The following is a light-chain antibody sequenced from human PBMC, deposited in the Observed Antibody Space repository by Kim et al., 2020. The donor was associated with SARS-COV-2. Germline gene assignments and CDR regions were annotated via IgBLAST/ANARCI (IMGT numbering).Light chain of an antibody. J-gene: IGLJ3*02. CDR1: SSNIGSNT. CDR2: GSD. CDR3: AAWDDSLNAWV. Sequence: QSVLTQTPSASGTPGQRVTISCSGSSSNIGSNTVNWYQQLPGTAPKLLIYGSDHRPSGVPDRFSGSKSGTSASLAISGPQSEDEADYYCAAWDDSLNAWVFGGGTQLTVL. V-gene: IGLV1-44*01.